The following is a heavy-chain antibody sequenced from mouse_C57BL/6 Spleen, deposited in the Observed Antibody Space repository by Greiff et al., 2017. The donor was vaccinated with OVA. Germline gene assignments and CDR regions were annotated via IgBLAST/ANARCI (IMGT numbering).Heavy chain of an antibody. CDR2: INPSNGGT. CDR1: GYTFTSYW. V-gene: IGHV1-53*01. Sequence: LQEPGTELVKPGASVKLSCKASGYTFTSYWMHWVKQRPGQGLEWIGNINPSNGGTNYNEKFKSKATLTVDKSSSTAYMQLSSLTSEDSAVYYCAREDYYGSSYGDYYAMDYWGQGTSVTVSS. CDR3: AREDYYGSSYGDYYAMDY. D-gene: IGHD1-1*01. J-gene: IGHJ4*01.